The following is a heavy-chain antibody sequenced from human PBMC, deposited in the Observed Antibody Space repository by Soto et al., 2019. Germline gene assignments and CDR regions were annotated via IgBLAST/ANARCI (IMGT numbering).Heavy chain of an antibody. D-gene: IGHD2-21*02. CDR3: ARTTASRTLDV. Sequence: QVQLQESGPGLVKPSETLSLTATVSGASVSNTGFYWSWIRQPPGKGLEWIGYIYSSGSTTYNSSRKSRVTIFLDTSKNQVSLNLTSVTAADTAMYYCARTTASRTLDVWGHGTMVSVSS. CDR1: GASVSNTGFY. V-gene: IGHV4-61*08. CDR2: IYSSGST. J-gene: IGHJ3*01.